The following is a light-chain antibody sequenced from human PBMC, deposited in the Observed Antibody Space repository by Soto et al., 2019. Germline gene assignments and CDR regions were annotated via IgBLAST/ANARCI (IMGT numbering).Light chain of an antibody. Sequence: QSVLTQPASVSGSPGQSITISCTGTSSDVGGYNYVSWYQQHPGKAPKLMIYDVSNRPSGVSNRFSGSKSGNTASLTISGLQAEDEADYYCSSYTSSSPCVFGPGTKVTV. CDR3: SSYTSSSPCV. CDR2: DVS. J-gene: IGLJ1*01. CDR1: SSDVGGYNY. V-gene: IGLV2-14*01.